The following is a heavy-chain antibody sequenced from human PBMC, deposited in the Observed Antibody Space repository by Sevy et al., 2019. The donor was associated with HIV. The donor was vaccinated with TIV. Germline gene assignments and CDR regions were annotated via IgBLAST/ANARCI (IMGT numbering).Heavy chain of an antibody. V-gene: IGHV4-34*01. CDR3: ASHCTGGSCSHAFDI. Sequence: SETLSLTCAVYGGSFSGYYWSWIRQPPGKGLEWIGEINHSGGTNYNPSLKSRVTISVDTSKNQFSLKLSSVTAADTAVYYCASHCTGGSCSHAFDIWGQWTMVTVSS. D-gene: IGHD2-15*01. CDR1: GGSFSGYY. J-gene: IGHJ3*02. CDR2: INHSGGT.